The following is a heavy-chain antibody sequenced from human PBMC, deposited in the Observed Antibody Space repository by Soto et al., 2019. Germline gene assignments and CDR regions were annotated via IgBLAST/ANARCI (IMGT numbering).Heavy chain of an antibody. CDR1: GGTFSNYT. D-gene: IGHD4-17*01. CDR3: ARDVGLGPVTVSTHVDY. Sequence: QVQLVQYGAEVNKPGSSVKVSCKAYGGTFSNYTITWVRQVPGQGLEWMGRIIPILDIANYAKKFQSRVTITADKSTSTAYMELSSLRSEDTAVYYCARDVGLGPVTVSTHVDYWGQGTLVIVSS. V-gene: IGHV1-69*08. CDR2: IIPILDIA. J-gene: IGHJ4*02.